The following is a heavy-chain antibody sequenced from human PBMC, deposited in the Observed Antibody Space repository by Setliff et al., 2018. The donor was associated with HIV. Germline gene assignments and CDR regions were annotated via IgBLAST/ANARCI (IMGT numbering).Heavy chain of an antibody. Sequence: GGSLRLSCTTSGFTFGDYSITWFRQAPGKGLEWVGFIRSKADGGTTEYAASVKGRFTISRDDSKGGAYLQMNSLKTEDTAVYYCTRDRSRDYSDSSGYYHFFDPWGQGTLVTVSS. CDR3: TRDRSRDYSDSSGYYHFFDP. CDR2: IRSKADGGTT. CDR1: GFTFGDYS. V-gene: IGHV3-49*03. D-gene: IGHD3-22*01. J-gene: IGHJ5*02.